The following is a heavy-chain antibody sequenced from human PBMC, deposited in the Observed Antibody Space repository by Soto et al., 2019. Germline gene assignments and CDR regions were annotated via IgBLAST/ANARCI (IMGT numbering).Heavy chain of an antibody. CDR3: ARGGSRYYYDSGRYAFDY. CDR1: GGSIGSYY. D-gene: IGHD3-10*01. Sequence: SETLSLTCTVSGGSIGSYYWSWIRQPPGKGLEWIGNIYYSGSTNYNPSLKSRVTISVDTSKNQFSLKLSSVTAADTAVYYCARGGSRYYYDSGRYAFDYWGQGTLVTVSS. CDR2: IYYSGST. V-gene: IGHV4-59*01. J-gene: IGHJ4*02.